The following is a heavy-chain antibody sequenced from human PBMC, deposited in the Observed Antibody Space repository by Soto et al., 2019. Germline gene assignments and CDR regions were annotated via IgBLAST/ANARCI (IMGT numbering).Heavy chain of an antibody. Sequence: ASVKVSCKASGYTFTSYDINWVRQATGQGLEWMGWMNPNSGNTGYAQKFQGRVTMTRNTSISTAYMELSSLRSEDTAVYYCARPLGVNYDFWSGYSGSGWFDPWGQGTLVTVSS. D-gene: IGHD3-3*01. V-gene: IGHV1-8*01. CDR2: MNPNSGNT. J-gene: IGHJ5*02. CDR3: ARPLGVNYDFWSGYSGSGWFDP. CDR1: GYTFTSYD.